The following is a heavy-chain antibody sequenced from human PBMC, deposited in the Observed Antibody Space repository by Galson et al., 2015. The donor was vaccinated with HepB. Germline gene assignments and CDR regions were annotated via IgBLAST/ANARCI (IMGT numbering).Heavy chain of an antibody. Sequence: SLRLSCAASGFTFSNAWMSWVRQAPGKGLEWVGRIKSKTDGGTTDYAAPVKGRFTISRDDSKNTLYLQMNSLKTEDTAVYYCTTGQGGTYYYYGMDVWGQGTTVTVSS. J-gene: IGHJ6*02. V-gene: IGHV3-15*01. D-gene: IGHD1-1*01. CDR1: GFTFSNAW. CDR2: IKSKTDGGTT. CDR3: TTGQGGTYYYYGMDV.